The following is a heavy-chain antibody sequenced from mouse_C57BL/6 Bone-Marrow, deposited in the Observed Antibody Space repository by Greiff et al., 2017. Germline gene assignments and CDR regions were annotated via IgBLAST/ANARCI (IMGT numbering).Heavy chain of an antibody. CDR2: IHPNNGGT. V-gene: IGHV1-18*01. CDR1: GYTFTDYN. D-gene: IGHD2-1*01. Sequence: EVQLQQSGPELVKPGASVKIPCKASGYTFTDYNMDWVKQSHGKSLEWIGDIHPNNGGTIYNQKFKGKATLTVDKSSSTAYMGLRSLTSEDTAVYYCARGGYGNDYWGQGTTLTVSS. J-gene: IGHJ2*01. CDR3: ARGGYGNDY.